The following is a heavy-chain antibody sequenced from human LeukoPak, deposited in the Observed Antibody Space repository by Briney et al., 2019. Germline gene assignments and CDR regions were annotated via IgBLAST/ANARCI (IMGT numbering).Heavy chain of an antibody. CDR1: GGSISSYY. D-gene: IGHD2-2*01. CDR3: ARLSGGDYMDV. V-gene: IGHV4-59*01. Sequence: SETLSLTCTVSGGSISSYYWSWIRQPPGKGLGWIGYIYYSGSTNYNPSLKSRVTISVDTSKNQFSLKLSSVTAADTAVYYCARLSGGDYMDVWGKGTTVTVSS. CDR2: IYYSGST. J-gene: IGHJ6*03.